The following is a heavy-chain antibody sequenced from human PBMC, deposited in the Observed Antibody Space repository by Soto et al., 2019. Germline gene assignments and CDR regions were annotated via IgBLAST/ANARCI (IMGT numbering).Heavy chain of an antibody. CDR1: GGSISSYY. Sequence: SETLSLTCTVSGGSISSYYWSWIRQPPVKGLEWIGYIYYSGSTNYNPSLKSRVTISVDTSKNQFSLKLSSVTAADTAVYYCARYREVMSQYYYYYYYMDVWGKGTTVTVSS. CDR3: ARYREVMSQYYYYYYYMDV. V-gene: IGHV4-59*01. CDR2: IYYSGST. D-gene: IGHD2-8*01. J-gene: IGHJ6*03.